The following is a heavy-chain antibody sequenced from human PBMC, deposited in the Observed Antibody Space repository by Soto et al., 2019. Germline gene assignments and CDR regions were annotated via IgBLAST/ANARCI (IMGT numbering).Heavy chain of an antibody. J-gene: IGHJ4*02. Sequence: SETLSLTGTVSGGSISSGGYYWSWIRQHPGKGLEWLGYIYYSGSTYYNPSLKSRVTISVDTSKNQFSLKLSSVPAADTAVYHCPREGRDGYNLIDYWGQGTLVTVSS. CDR2: IYYSGST. V-gene: IGHV4-31*03. CDR1: GGSISSGGYY. CDR3: PREGRDGYNLIDY. D-gene: IGHD5-12*01.